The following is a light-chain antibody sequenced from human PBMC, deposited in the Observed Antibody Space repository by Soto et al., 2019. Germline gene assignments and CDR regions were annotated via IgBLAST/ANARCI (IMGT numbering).Light chain of an antibody. V-gene: IGKV3-20*01. J-gene: IGKJ5*01. CDR2: GAS. CDR3: QQYGSSPPPIT. Sequence: IVMTQSPATLSVSPGERATLSCRASQSVGRSLAWYQQKPGQAPRLLIYGASSRATGIPDRFSGSGSGTDFTLTISRLEPEDFAVYYCQQYGSSPPPITFGQGTRLEI. CDR1: QSVGRS.